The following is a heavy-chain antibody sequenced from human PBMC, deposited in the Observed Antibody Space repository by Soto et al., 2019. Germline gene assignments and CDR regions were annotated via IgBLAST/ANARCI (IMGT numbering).Heavy chain of an antibody. D-gene: IGHD5-18*01. Sequence: GSLRLSCAASGFTFGTYAMNWVRQAPGKGLEWVSGITGSGGSTYYADSVKGRFTISRDNSKNTLYLQMNSLRGDDTAVYYCAKDRSVDTRDWSDPRGKGTLVTVSS. J-gene: IGHJ5*02. CDR2: ITGSGGST. V-gene: IGHV3-23*01. CDR3: AKDRSVDTRDWSDP. CDR1: GFTFGTYA.